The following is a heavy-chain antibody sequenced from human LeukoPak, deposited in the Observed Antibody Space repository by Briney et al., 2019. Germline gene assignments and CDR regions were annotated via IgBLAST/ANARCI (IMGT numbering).Heavy chain of an antibody. D-gene: IGHD6-6*01. CDR2: IGSSGYST. V-gene: IGHV3-23*01. CDR1: GFTFSSHA. J-gene: IGHJ4*02. CDR3: AKAYSSSSFPDY. Sequence: GGSLRLSCAASGFTFSSHAMSWVRQAPGKGLEWVSGIGSSGYSTYYADSVKGRFTISRDNSKNTLYLQMNSLRAEDTAVYYCAKAYSSSSFPDYWGQGTLVTVSS.